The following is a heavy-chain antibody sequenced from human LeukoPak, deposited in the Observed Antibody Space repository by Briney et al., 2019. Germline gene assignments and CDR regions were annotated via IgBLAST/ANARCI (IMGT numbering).Heavy chain of an antibody. CDR3: VKASRDGYNYYGY. V-gene: IGHV3-23*01. CDR2: ISGSGGST. CDR1: GFTFSSYA. Sequence: PGGSLRLSCAASGFTFSSYAMSWVSQAPGKGLEWVSAISGSGGSTYYADSVKGRFTISRDNSKNTLYLQMSSLRAEDTAVYYCVKASRDGYNYYGYWGQGTLVTVSS. J-gene: IGHJ4*02. D-gene: IGHD5-24*01.